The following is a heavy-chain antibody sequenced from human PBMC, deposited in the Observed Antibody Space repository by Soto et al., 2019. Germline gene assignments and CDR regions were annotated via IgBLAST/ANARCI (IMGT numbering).Heavy chain of an antibody. V-gene: IGHV4-39*01. CDR1: GGSISSSSYY. CDR3: ARVGAVLHWFDP. CDR2: IYYSGST. Sequence: SETLSLTCTVSGGSISSSSYYWGWIRQPPGKGLEWIGSIYYSGSTYYNPSLKSRVTISVDTSKNQFSLKLSSVTTADTAVYYCARVGAVLHWFDPWGQGTLVTVSS. J-gene: IGHJ5*02.